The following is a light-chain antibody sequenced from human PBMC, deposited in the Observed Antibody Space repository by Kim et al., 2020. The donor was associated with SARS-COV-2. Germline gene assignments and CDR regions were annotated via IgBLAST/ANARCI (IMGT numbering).Light chain of an antibody. CDR1: SLRSDL. V-gene: IGLV3-19*01. Sequence: ALGQTVRITCQGDSLRSDLASGDQQKRGQAPVLVIYGKNNRPSGIPDRFSGSSSGNTASLTITGAQAEDEAEYYCNSRDSSGNHVVFGGGTQLTVL. J-gene: IGLJ2*01. CDR3: NSRDSSGNHVV. CDR2: GKN.